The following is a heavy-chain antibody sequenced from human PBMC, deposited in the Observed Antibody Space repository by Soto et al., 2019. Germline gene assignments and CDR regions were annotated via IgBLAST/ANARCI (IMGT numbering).Heavy chain of an antibody. V-gene: IGHV3-21*01. CDR1: GFTFSSYS. CDR2: ISSSSSYI. CDR3: ARGTGSRGHYYYYYGMDV. Sequence: RRLSCAASGFTFSSYSMNWVRQAPGKGLEWVSSISSSSSYIYYADSVKGRFTISRDNAKNSLYLQMNSLRAEDTAVYYCARGTGSRGHYYYYYGMDVWGQGTTVTVSS. J-gene: IGHJ6*02. D-gene: IGHD3-9*01.